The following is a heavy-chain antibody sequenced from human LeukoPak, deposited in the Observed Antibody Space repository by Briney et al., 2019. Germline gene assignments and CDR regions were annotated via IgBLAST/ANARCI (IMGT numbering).Heavy chain of an antibody. D-gene: IGHD6-19*01. CDR2: IYYSGST. V-gene: IGHV4-59*01. J-gene: IGHJ4*02. Sequence: KPSETLSLTCTVSGGSIGSYYWSWIRQPPGKGLEWIGYIYYSGSTNYNPSLKSRVTISVDTSKNQFSLKLSSVTAADTAVYYCARSVYSSGWPYFDYWGQGTLVTVSS. CDR1: GGSIGSYY. CDR3: ARSVYSSGWPYFDY.